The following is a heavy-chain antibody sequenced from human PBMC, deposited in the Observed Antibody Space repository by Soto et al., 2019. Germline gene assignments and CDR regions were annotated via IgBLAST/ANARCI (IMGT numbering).Heavy chain of an antibody. J-gene: IGHJ3*02. CDR1: GGSISSGGYY. V-gene: IGHV4-31*03. CDR2: IYYSGST. CDR3: ARDRGNDYGDAYAFDI. Sequence: QVQLQESGPGLVKPSQTLSLTCTVSGGSISSGGYYWSWIRQHPGKGLEWIGYIYYSGSTYYNPSLKSRVTTSVDTSKNQFSLKLSSVTAADTAVYYCARDRGNDYGDAYAFDIWGQGTMVTVSS. D-gene: IGHD4-17*01.